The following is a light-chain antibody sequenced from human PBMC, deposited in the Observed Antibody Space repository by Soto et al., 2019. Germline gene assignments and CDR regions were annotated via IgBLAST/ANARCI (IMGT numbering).Light chain of an antibody. CDR2: DVS. J-gene: IGLJ3*02. CDR3: CSYAGSYTLWV. V-gene: IGLV2-11*01. CDR1: RSDVGGYNY. Sequence: QSALTQPRSVSGSRGQSVTISCTGTRSDVGGYNYVSWYQKYPGKAPKLIIYDVSKRPSGVPDRFAGSKSGNTASLTTSGLQAEDEADYYCCSYAGSYTLWVLGGGTKLTVL.